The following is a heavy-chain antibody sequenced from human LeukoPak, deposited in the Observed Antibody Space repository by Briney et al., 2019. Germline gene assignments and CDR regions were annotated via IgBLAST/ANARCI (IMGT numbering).Heavy chain of an antibody. V-gene: IGHV4-4*07. D-gene: IGHD3-22*01. Sequence: PSETLSLTCTDSGGSITSYFWSWIRQPAGKGLEWIGRIYTSGSTNYNPSLKSRVTMSVDTSKNQFSLKLSSVTAADTAVYYCARDRLFGSGHRYFDYWGQGTLVTVSS. CDR3: ARDRLFGSGHRYFDY. J-gene: IGHJ4*02. CDR1: GGSITSYF. CDR2: IYTSGST.